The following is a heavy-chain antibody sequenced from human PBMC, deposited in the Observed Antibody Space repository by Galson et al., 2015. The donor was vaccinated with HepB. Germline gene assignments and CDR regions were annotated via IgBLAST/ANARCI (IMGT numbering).Heavy chain of an antibody. D-gene: IGHD6-13*01. CDR1: GFTFSDYY. J-gene: IGHJ6*03. Sequence: SLRLSCAASGFTFSDYYMSWIRQAPGKGLEWVSYISSSGSTIYYADSVKGRFTISRDNAKNSLYLQMNSLRAEDTAVYYCARESARYSSSYQESSENYYYYYMDVWGKGTTVTVSS. V-gene: IGHV3-11*01. CDR2: ISSSGSTI. CDR3: ARESARYSSSYQESSENYYYYYMDV.